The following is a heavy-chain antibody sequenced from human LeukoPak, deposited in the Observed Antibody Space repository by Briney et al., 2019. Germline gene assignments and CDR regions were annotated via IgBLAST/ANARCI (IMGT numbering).Heavy chain of an antibody. Sequence: PSDTLSLTCAVSGYSISSSNWWGWIRQPPGKGLEWIGYIYYSGEIFYNPSLKSRVSLSVDTSKNQFSLKLTSVTAVDTAVYYCARKPDSMNWFDPWGQGTLVTVSS. J-gene: IGHJ5*02. CDR1: GYSISSSNW. CDR2: IYYSGEI. D-gene: IGHD1-14*01. V-gene: IGHV4-28*05. CDR3: ARKPDSMNWFDP.